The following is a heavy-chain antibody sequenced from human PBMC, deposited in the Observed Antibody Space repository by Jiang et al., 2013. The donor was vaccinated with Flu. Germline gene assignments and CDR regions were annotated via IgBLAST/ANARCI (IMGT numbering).Heavy chain of an antibody. Sequence: VQLVESGGGLVQPGGSLRLSCAASGFTFSSYEMNWVRQAPGKGLEWVSYISTTSSTIYYADSVKDRFTISRDNANNSLDLQMNSLRAEDTAVYYCARQIRRGPNWFDPWGQGTLVTVSS. J-gene: IGHJ5*02. V-gene: IGHV3-48*03. CDR1: GFTFSSYE. CDR3: ARQIRRGPNWFDP. D-gene: IGHD2-8*01. CDR2: ISTTSSTI.